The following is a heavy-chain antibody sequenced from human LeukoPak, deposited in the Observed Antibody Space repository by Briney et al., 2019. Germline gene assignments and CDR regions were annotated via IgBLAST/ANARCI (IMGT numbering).Heavy chain of an antibody. CDR3: ASETAKYYDFWSGYYTDY. V-gene: IGHV3-21*01. CDR1: GFTFSSYS. D-gene: IGHD3-3*01. J-gene: IGHJ4*02. Sequence: PGGSLRLSCAASGFTFSSYSMNWVRQAPGKGLEWVSSISSSSSYIYYADSVKGRFTISRDNAKNSLYLQMNSLRAEDTAVYYRASETAKYYDFWSGYYTDYWGQGTLVTVSS. CDR2: ISSSSSYI.